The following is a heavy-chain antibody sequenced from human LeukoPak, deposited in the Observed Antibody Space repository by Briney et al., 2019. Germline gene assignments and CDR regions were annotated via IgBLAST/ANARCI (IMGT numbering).Heavy chain of an antibody. CDR1: GFTFSSYW. J-gene: IGHJ6*02. Sequence: GGSLRLSCGASGFTFSSYWMHWVRQAPGKGLVWVSRINSDGSSTSYADSVKGRFTISRDNAKNTLYLQMNSLRAEDTAVYYCARDFPNYDILTGRGGYGMDVWGQGTTVTVSS. CDR2: INSDGSST. D-gene: IGHD3-9*01. CDR3: ARDFPNYDILTGRGGYGMDV. V-gene: IGHV3-74*01.